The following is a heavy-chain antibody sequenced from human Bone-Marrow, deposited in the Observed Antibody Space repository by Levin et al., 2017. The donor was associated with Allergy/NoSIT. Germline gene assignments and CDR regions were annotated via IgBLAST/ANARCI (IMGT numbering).Heavy chain of an antibody. CDR2: ITWIGGST. D-gene: IGHD3-22*01. V-gene: IGHV3-20*04. J-gene: IGHJ4*02. Sequence: GESLKISCAASGFDFDDYGMSWVRQVPGKGLEWVSGITWIGGSTAYADSVKGRFTISRDNAKNSLFLQMNSLRAEDTALYYFARDYYHSSGYYWYFDYWGQGTLVTVSS. CDR3: ARDYYHSSGYYWYFDY. CDR1: GFDFDDYG.